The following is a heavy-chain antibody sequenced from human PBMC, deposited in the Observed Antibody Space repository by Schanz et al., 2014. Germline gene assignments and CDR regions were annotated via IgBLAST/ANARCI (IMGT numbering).Heavy chain of an antibody. Sequence: QILLVQPGPEVKKPGASVTVSCKASGYDFHIYAYSWVRQAPGQGPEWIGWIIPILGIANYAQNFQGRVTITADKSTSTAYMELTSLRSEDTAVYYCAGTYCSSTSCYTGYYYMDVWGKGTTVTVSS. CDR3: AGTYCSSTSCYTGYYYMDV. CDR1: GYDFHIYA. V-gene: IGHV1-69*10. CDR2: IIPILGIA. J-gene: IGHJ6*03. D-gene: IGHD2-2*02.